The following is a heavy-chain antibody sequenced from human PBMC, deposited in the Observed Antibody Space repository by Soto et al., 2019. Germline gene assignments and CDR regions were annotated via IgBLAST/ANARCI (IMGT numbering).Heavy chain of an antibody. CDR3: ARGVTAGVDY. V-gene: IGHV1-8*01. CDR2: MQPSSGRT. D-gene: IGHD1-26*01. Sequence: QVQLVQSGAEVREPGASVKVSCKASGYSFTGLDINWVRQTTGQGLEWMGWMQPSSGRTGYAQKIQGRVTMTRDTSINTAYMELSSLTSDDTAFYYCARGVTAGVDYWGQGTLVTVSS. J-gene: IGHJ4*02. CDR1: GYSFTGLD.